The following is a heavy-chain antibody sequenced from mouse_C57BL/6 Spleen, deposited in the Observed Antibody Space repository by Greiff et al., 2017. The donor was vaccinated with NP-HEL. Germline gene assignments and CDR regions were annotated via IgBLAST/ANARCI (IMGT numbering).Heavy chain of an antibody. V-gene: IGHV14-3*01. D-gene: IGHD1-3*01. CDR2: IDPANGNT. Sequence: EVQLQQSVAELVRPGASVKLSCTASGFNIKNTYMHWVKQRPEQGLEWIGRIDPANGNTKYAPKFQGKAPITADTSSPTASLHLSSVPSEDTATYYCARSPYKSGPFGYWGQGTTLTVSS. CDR1: GFNIKNTY. J-gene: IGHJ2*01. CDR3: ARSPYKSGPFGY.